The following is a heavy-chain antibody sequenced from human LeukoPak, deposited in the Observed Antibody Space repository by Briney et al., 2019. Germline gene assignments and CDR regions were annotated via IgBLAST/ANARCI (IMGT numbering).Heavy chain of an antibody. V-gene: IGHV4-4*02. CDR3: ARDPPRGYGLDV. CDR2: IYPSGST. CDR1: VGSMSNSYW. J-gene: IGHJ6*02. Sequence: SGTLSLTCTVSVGSMSNSYWWSWVRQTTGKGLEWIGEIYPSGSTNYNPSLRSRVTISVDKSKNQYSLNLSSVTAADTAVYYCARDPPRGYGLDVWGPGITVTVS.